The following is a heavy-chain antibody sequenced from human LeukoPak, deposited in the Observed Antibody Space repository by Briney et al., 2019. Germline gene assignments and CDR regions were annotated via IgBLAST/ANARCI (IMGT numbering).Heavy chain of an antibody. CDR1: GFTFSSYE. CDR2: ISSGSTI. J-gene: IGHJ4*02. Sequence: GGSLRLSCAASGFTFSSYEMNWVRQAPGKGLEWVSYISSGSTICDADSVKGRFTISRDNAKNSLYLQMNSLRAEDTAVYYCARESIAVAGAPFDYWGQGTLVTVSS. D-gene: IGHD6-19*01. V-gene: IGHV3-48*03. CDR3: ARESIAVAGAPFDY.